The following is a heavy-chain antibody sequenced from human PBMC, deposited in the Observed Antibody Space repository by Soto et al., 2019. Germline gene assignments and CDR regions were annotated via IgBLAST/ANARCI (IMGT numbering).Heavy chain of an antibody. CDR3: ARGQNMITFGGVIVNVSFDY. CDR1: GGSFSGYY. CDR2: INHSGST. D-gene: IGHD3-16*02. J-gene: IGHJ4*02. Sequence: SETLSLTCAVYGGSFSGYYWSWIRQPPGKGLEWIGEINHSGSTNYNPSLKSRVTISVDTSKNQFSLKLSSVTAADTAVYYCARGQNMITFGGVIVNVSFDYWGQGTLVTVSS. V-gene: IGHV4-34*01.